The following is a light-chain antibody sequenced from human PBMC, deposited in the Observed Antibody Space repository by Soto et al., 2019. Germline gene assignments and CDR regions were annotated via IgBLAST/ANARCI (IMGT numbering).Light chain of an antibody. CDR2: GAS. V-gene: IGKV3-20*01. Sequence: EIVLTQSPGTLSMSPGERATLSCSASQSITQSFLAWYQQRPGQSPRLLIYGASNRAAGIPGRFSGSGSGTDFSLTISRLEPEDFAVYYCQQYASSPLTFGGGTKVEIK. CDR1: QSITQSF. J-gene: IGKJ4*01. CDR3: QQYASSPLT.